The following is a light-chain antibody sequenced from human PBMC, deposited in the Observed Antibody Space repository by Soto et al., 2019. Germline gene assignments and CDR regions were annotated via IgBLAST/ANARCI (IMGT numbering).Light chain of an antibody. CDR2: RNN. CDR1: SSNIGSNY. Sequence: QSVLTQPPSASGTPGQRVTISCSGSSSNIGSNYVYWYQQLPGTAPKLLIYRNNQRPSGVPDRFSGSKSGTSASLAISGLRSEDEADYYCAAWDDSLSGPRVVFGGGTQLTV. CDR3: AAWDDSLSGPRVV. V-gene: IGLV1-47*01. J-gene: IGLJ2*01.